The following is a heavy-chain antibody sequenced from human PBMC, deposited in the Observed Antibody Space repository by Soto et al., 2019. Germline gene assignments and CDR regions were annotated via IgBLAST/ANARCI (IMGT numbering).Heavy chain of an antibody. D-gene: IGHD2-8*01. CDR1: SGSIRSSNW. V-gene: IGHV4-4*02. Sequence: HVQLQESGPGLVKASGTLSLTCSVSSGSIRSSNWWSWVRQSPGKGLEWIGEIFHNGNTYYNPSLNSRVTISVDTSKNQFSLNLRSVTAADTAVYYCARRTWGMDVWGQGTTVTVSS. CDR2: IFHNGNT. CDR3: ARRTWGMDV. J-gene: IGHJ6*02.